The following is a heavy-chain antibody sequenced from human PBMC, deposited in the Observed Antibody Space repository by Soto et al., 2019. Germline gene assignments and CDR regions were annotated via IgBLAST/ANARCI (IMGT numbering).Heavy chain of an antibody. CDR3: AYHTMVRGVIISDSYYGMDV. CDR1: GGTFSSYA. V-gene: IGHV1-69*10. CDR2: IIPIFGIE. D-gene: IGHD3-10*01. J-gene: IGHJ6*02. Sequence: SVKVSCKASGGTFSSYAISWVRQAPGQGLEWMGGIIPIFGIENYAQKFQGRVTITADTSTSTAYMELSSLRSEDTALYYCAYHTMVRGVIISDSYYGMDVWGQGTTVTVSS.